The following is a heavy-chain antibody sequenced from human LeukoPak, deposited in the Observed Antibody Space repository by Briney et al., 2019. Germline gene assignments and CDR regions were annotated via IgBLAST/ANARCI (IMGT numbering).Heavy chain of an antibody. J-gene: IGHJ4*02. D-gene: IGHD2/OR15-2a*01. Sequence: GGSLRLSCAASGFTVSSSYMNWVRQAPGKGLEWVSYISSSSSTIYYADSVKGRFTISRDNAKNSLYLQMNSLRDEDTAVYYCARARIDPVDYWGQGTLVTVSS. CDR3: ARARIDPVDY. CDR1: GFTVSSSY. CDR2: ISSSSSTI. V-gene: IGHV3-48*02.